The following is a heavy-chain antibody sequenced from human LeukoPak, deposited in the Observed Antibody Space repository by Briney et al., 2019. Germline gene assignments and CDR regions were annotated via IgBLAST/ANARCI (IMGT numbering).Heavy chain of an antibody. CDR3: ARTTSMNYVGDAFHI. Sequence: GGSLRLSCAASGFTFSSYWFHWVRQASGKGLVWVSRINSDGSGTTYADSVKGRFTISRDNAKSTLFLQMNSLRAEDTALYYCARTTSMNYVGDAFHIWGQGTMVTVSS. J-gene: IGHJ3*02. CDR1: GFTFSSYW. V-gene: IGHV3-74*01. CDR2: INSDGSGT. D-gene: IGHD1-7*01.